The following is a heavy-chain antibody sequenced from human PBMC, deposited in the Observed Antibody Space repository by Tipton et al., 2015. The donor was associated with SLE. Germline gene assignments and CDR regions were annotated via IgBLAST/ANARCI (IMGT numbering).Heavy chain of an antibody. CDR3: ARSSTRFLRSALDP. J-gene: IGHJ5*02. Sequence: TLSLTCTVSTDYITTYYWSWIRQPPGKGLEWIGHIYSSGDTLYNPSLKSRVTMSVDTSKNQFSLKLNSVTAADTAVYYCARSSTRFLRSALDPWGQGTLVTVSS. CDR1: TDYITTYY. CDR2: IYSSGDT. D-gene: IGHD3-3*01. V-gene: IGHV4-4*09.